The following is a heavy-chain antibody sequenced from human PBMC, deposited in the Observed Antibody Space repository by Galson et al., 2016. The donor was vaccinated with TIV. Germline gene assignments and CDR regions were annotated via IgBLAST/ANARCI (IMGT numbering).Heavy chain of an antibody. Sequence: SLRLSCAASRFPFSNFPMHWVRQAPGKGLDWVAFIRSDGSKKYADSVAGRFATSRDNSKNTVYLQMNSLKPEDTALYLCARGRGINGGLYFDYWGRGTLVTVSS. CDR1: RFPFSNFP. CDR3: ARGRGINGGLYFDY. J-gene: IGHJ4*02. V-gene: IGHV3-30*02. D-gene: IGHD3-10*01. CDR2: IRSDGSKK.